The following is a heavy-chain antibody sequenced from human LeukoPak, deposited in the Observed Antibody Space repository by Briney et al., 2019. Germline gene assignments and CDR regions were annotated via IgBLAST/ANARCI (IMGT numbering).Heavy chain of an antibody. CDR3: AKGSGYYSGLNAFDI. CDR1: GGSISSYY. J-gene: IGHJ3*02. V-gene: IGHV4-59*01. D-gene: IGHD3-3*01. CDR2: IYYSGST. Sequence: SETLSLTCSVSGGSISSYYWSWIRQPPGKGLEWIGYIYYSGSTNYNPSLKSRVTISLDTSKSQFSLKLTSVTAADTAVYYCAKGSGYYSGLNAFDIWGQGTMVTVSS.